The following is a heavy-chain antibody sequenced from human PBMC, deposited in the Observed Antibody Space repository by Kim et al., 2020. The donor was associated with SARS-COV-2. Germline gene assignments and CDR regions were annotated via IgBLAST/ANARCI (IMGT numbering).Heavy chain of an antibody. CDR1: GFTFSSYW. D-gene: IGHD6-19*01. V-gene: IGHV3-7*03. J-gene: IGHJ6*02. Sequence: GGSLRLSCAASGFTFSSYWMSWVRQAPGKGLEWVANIKQDGSEKYYVDSVKGRFTISRDNAKNSLYLQMNSLRAEDTAVYYCARGGLVRRYYYGMDVWGQGTTVTVSS. CDR3: ARGGLVRRYYYGMDV. CDR2: IKQDGSEK.